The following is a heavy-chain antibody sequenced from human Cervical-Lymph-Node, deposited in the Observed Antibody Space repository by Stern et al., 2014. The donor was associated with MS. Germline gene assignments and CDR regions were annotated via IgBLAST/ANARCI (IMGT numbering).Heavy chain of an antibody. CDR2: IITTVGTT. CDR3: ATSFR. D-gene: IGHD3-10*01. Sequence: VQLVQSGAEVKQPGSSVKVSCKASGGTFSSDVISWVRQATGQGLDWMGGIITTVGTTNYAQKFQGRVNITADASMSTAYMELSSLRSEDTALYYCATSFRWGQGTLITVSS. V-gene: IGHV1-69*01. CDR1: GGTFSSDV. J-gene: IGHJ4*02.